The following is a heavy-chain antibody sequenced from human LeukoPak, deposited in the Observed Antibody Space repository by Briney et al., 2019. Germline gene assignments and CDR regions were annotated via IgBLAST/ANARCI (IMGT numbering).Heavy chain of an antibody. J-gene: IGHJ3*02. V-gene: IGHV4-30-4*08. CDR1: GGSISSGDYY. D-gene: IGHD6-19*01. Sequence: SQTLSLTCTVSGGSISSGDYYWSWIRQPPGKGLEWIGYIYYSGSTYYNPSLKSRVTISVDTSKNQFSLKLSSVTAADTAVYYCARDQWLVEGAFDIWGQGTMVAVSS. CDR2: IYYSGST. CDR3: ARDQWLVEGAFDI.